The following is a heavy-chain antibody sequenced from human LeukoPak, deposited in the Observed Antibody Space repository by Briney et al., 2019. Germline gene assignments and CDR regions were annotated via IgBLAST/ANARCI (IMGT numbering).Heavy chain of an antibody. J-gene: IGHJ5*02. D-gene: IGHD2-15*01. V-gene: IGHV1-24*01. Sequence: ASVKVSCKVSGYTLTELSMHWVRQAPGKGLEWMGGFDPEDGETIYAQKFQGRVTMTEDTSTDTAYMELSSLRSEDTAVYYCAREADCSGGSCRYNWFDPWGQGTLVTVSS. CDR1: GYTLTELS. CDR2: FDPEDGET. CDR3: AREADCSGGSCRYNWFDP.